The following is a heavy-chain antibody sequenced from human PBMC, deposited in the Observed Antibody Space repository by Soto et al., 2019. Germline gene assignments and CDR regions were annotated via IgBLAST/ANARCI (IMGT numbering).Heavy chain of an antibody. J-gene: IGHJ6*02. D-gene: IGHD3-10*01. CDR1: GGSISSSSYY. CDR3: ARLGYYGSGSVDV. CDR2: ISYSGSS. Sequence: SETLSLTCTVSGGSISSSSYYWGWIRQPPGRGLEWVGSISYSGSSYYNPSLKSRVTISVDTSKNQFSLKLSSVTAADTAVYYCARLGYYGSGSVDVWGQGTTVTVSS. V-gene: IGHV4-39*01.